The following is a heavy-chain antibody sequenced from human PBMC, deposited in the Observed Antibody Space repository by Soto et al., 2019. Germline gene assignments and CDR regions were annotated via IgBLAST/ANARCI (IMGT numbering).Heavy chain of an antibody. D-gene: IGHD1-26*01. CDR2: ISYDGSNK. Sequence: GGSLRLSCAASGFTFSSYAMHWVRQAPGKGLEWVAVISYDGSNKYYADSVKGRFTISRDNSKNTLYLQMNSLRVEDTAVYYCAKDFNAPATGSYYRMGVRDWGQGTLVTVSS. J-gene: IGHJ4*02. CDR3: AKDFNAPATGSYYRMGVRD. V-gene: IGHV3-30-3*01. CDR1: GFTFSSYA.